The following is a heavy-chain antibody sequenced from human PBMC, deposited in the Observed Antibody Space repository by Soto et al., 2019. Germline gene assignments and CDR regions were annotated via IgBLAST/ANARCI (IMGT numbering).Heavy chain of an antibody. D-gene: IGHD3-10*01. Sequence: QVQLQESGQGLVKPPQTLSLTCTVSGGSISSGGYYWNWNRQHPGKGLEWVGYIYYSGSTYYNPSLKSRVTISVDTSKNQFSLKLSSVTAADTAVYYCARGSTTDYYGSGSYDSFADYWGQGTLVTVSS. J-gene: IGHJ4*02. V-gene: IGHV4-31*03. CDR2: IYYSGST. CDR1: GGSISSGGYY. CDR3: ARGSTTDYYGSGSYDSFADY.